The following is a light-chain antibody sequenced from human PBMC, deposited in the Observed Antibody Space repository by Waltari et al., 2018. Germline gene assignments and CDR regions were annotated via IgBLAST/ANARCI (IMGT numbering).Light chain of an antibody. CDR3: QTGGHGTWV. CDR2: VNSDGSH. CDR1: SGHSSNV. J-gene: IGLJ3*02. Sequence: QLVLTQSPSASASLGASIKLTCTLSSGHSSNVIAWLQQQPEKGPRFLIKVNSDGSHRKADEIPDRFSGSSSGSERYLSISSLQSEDEADYFCQTGGHGTWVFGGGTKLTVL. V-gene: IGLV4-69*01.